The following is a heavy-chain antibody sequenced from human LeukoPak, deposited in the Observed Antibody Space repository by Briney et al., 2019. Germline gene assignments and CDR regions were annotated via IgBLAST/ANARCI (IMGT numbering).Heavy chain of an antibody. CDR1: GGSISSSSYY. V-gene: IGHV4-39*01. J-gene: IGHJ4*02. Sequence: PSETLSLTCTVSGGSISSSSYYWGWIRQPPEKGLEWIGSIYYSGSAYYNPSLKSRVTISVDTSKNQFSLKLSSVTAADTAVYYCARHGVVPAASDFDYWGQGTLVTVSS. CDR3: ARHGVVPAASDFDY. D-gene: IGHD2-2*01. CDR2: IYYSGSA.